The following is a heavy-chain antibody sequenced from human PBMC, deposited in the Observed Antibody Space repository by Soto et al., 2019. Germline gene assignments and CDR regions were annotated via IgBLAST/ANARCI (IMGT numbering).Heavy chain of an antibody. CDR2: INYSGST. CDR3: ARDGGQFGIYGMDV. D-gene: IGHD3-16*01. CDR1: GGSFSGYF. J-gene: IGHJ6*02. V-gene: IGHV4-34*01. Sequence: QVQPQQWGAGLLKPSETLSLTCAVYGGSFSGYFCSWIRQPPGKGLEWIGEINYSGSTNYNPSLKRRVTISVDTSKNQFSLKLSSVTAADTAVYYCARDGGQFGIYGMDVWGQGTTVTVSS.